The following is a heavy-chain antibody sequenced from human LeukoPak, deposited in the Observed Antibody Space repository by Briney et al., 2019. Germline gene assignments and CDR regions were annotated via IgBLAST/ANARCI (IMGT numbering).Heavy chain of an antibody. CDR1: GFTVSSNY. J-gene: IGHJ4*02. Sequence: GGSLILSCAASGFTVSSNYMSWVRQAPGKGLEWVGRIKSKTDGGTTEYAAPVKGRFTMSRDDSESTLYLQMNSLQTEDTAVYYCSTYRLMVGTTTRWLADWGQGTLVTVSS. CDR2: IKSKTDGGTT. V-gene: IGHV3-15*01. CDR3: STYRLMVGTTTRWLAD. D-gene: IGHD1-14*01.